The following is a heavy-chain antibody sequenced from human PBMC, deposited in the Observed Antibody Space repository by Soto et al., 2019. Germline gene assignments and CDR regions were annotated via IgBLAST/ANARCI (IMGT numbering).Heavy chain of an antibody. CDR2: IYYSGTT. Sequence: LSLTCTVSGGSIRSGCYYWTWIRHLAGKDPEWTANIYYSGTTYYNPSLKIRLTMSVDTSKIESSLRLSCVTAADTALYFCARDRLMATSGTARYYYGLDVWGQGTTVTVGS. D-gene: IGHD5-12*01. V-gene: IGHV4-31*03. CDR3: ARDRLMATSGTARYYYGLDV. CDR1: GGSIRSGCYY. J-gene: IGHJ6*01.